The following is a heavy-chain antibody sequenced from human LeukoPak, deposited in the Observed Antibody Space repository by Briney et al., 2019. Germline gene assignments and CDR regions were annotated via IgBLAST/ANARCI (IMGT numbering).Heavy chain of an antibody. D-gene: IGHD6-13*01. V-gene: IGHV1-8*03. CDR3: ARGCLVPAAGYNWFDP. CDR2: MNPNSGNT. J-gene: IGHJ5*02. Sequence: EASVKVSCKASGYTFTSYDINWVRQATGQGLEWMGWMNPNSGNTGYAQKFQGRVTITRNTSISTAYMELSSLRSEDTAVYYCARGCLVPAAGYNWFDPWGQGTLVTPS. CDR1: GYTFTSYD.